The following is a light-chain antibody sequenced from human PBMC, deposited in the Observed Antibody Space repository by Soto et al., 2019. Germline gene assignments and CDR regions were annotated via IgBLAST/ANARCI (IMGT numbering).Light chain of an antibody. CDR2: SNN. J-gene: IGLJ2*01. CDR1: SSNIGSHT. CDR3: AAWDDSLNGVV. V-gene: IGLV1-44*01. Sequence: QSVLTQPPSASGTPGQRVTISCSGSSSNIGSHTVNWYQQLPGSAPKLLIYSNNQRPSGLPDRFSGSKSGTSASLAISGLQSEDEADYYCAAWDDSLNGVVFGGGTKVTVL.